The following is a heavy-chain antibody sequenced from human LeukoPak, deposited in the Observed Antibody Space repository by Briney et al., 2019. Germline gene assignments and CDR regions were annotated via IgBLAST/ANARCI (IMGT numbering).Heavy chain of an antibody. D-gene: IGHD1-26*01. CDR1: GFTFSSYA. Sequence: GGSLRLSCAASGFTFSSYAMHWVRQAPGKGLEWVAVISYDGSNKYYADSVKGRFTISRDNSKNTLYLQMNSLRAEDTAVYYCARDRVGAADYFDYWGQGTLVTVSS. J-gene: IGHJ4*02. CDR2: ISYDGSNK. CDR3: ARDRVGAADYFDY. V-gene: IGHV3-30-3*01.